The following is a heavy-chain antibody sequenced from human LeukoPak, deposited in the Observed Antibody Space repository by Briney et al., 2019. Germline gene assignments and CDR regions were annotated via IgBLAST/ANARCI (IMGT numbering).Heavy chain of an antibody. CDR2: ISGSGGST. J-gene: IGHJ5*02. D-gene: IGHD2-15*01. CDR1: GFTFSSYG. Sequence: GGSLRLSCAASGFTFSSYGMSWVRQAPGKGLEWVSAISGSGGSTYYADSVKGRFTISRDNSKNTLYLQMNSLRAEDTAVYYCAKDNLNLYCSGGSCYPNWFDPWGQGTLVTVSS. CDR3: AKDNLNLYCSGGSCYPNWFDP. V-gene: IGHV3-23*01.